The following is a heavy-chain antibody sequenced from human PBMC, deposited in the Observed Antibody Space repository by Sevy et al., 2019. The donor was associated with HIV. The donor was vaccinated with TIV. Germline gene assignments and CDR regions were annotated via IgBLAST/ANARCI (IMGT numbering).Heavy chain of an antibody. D-gene: IGHD1-7*01. CDR1: GFTFSDYY. CDR2: MSSGTSYT. V-gene: IGHV3-11*06. J-gene: IGHJ4*02. CDR3: ARDRRNYGGQYFDY. Sequence: GGSLRLSCAASGFTFSDYYMSWIRQAPGKGLEWVSYMSSGTSYTNYADSVKGRFTISRDNAKNSLYLQMNSLRAEDTAVYYCARDRRNYGGQYFDYWGQGTLVTVS.